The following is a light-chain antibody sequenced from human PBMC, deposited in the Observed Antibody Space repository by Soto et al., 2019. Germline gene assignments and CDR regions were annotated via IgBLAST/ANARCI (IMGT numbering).Light chain of an antibody. CDR2: TNN. J-gene: IGLJ1*01. V-gene: IGLV1-44*01. CDR3: AAWDDRLNGPSYV. Sequence: QSVLTQPPSVPGTPGQTVTISCSGSTSNIGSNPVNWYQQLPGTAPRLLISTNNQRPSGVPDRFSGSRSGTSASLAISGLQSEDEADYYCAAWDDRLNGPSYVFGTGTRSPS. CDR1: TSNIGSNP.